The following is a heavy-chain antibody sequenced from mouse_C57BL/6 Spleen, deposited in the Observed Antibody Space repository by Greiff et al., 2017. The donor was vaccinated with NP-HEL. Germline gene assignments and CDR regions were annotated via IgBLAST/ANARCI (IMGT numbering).Heavy chain of an antibody. J-gene: IGHJ2*01. V-gene: IGHV1-55*01. CDR3: ARRDPPLYGNFFDY. Sequence: QVHVKQPGAELVKPGASVKMSCKASGYTFTSYWITWVKQRPGQGLEWIGDIYPGSGSTNYIEKFKSKATLTVDTSSSTAYMQLSSLTSEDSAVYYCARRDPPLYGNFFDYWGQGTTLTVSS. CDR2: IYPGSGST. CDR1: GYTFTSYW. D-gene: IGHD2-1*01.